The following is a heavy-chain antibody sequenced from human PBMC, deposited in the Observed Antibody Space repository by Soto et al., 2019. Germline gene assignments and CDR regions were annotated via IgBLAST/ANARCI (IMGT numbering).Heavy chain of an antibody. D-gene: IGHD6-19*01. CDR2: INGYNGNT. V-gene: IGHV1-18*01. J-gene: IGHJ4*02. Sequence: QVKLVQSGAEVKKPGASVKVSCKASGYTFTTYGISWVRQAPGQGLEWMGWINGYNGNTNYAQKLQGRVTMTTDTSTSTAYMELRSRRSEDTAVYYCARDPVAGTYFDYWGQGTLVTVSS. CDR1: GYTFTTYG. CDR3: ARDPVAGTYFDY.